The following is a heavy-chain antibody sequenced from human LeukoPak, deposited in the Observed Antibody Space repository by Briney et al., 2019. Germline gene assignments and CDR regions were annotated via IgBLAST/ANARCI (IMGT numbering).Heavy chain of an antibody. J-gene: IGHJ4*02. CDR3: VKDPVGRSGYFDY. D-gene: IGHD3-3*01. Sequence: GGSLRLSCSASGFTFSSYAMHWVRQAPGKGLEYVSAISSNGGSTYYADSVKGRFTISRDNSKNTLYLQMSSLRAEDTAVYHCVKDPVGRSGYFDYWGQGTLVTVSS. CDR1: GFTFSSYA. CDR2: ISSNGGST. V-gene: IGHV3-64D*09.